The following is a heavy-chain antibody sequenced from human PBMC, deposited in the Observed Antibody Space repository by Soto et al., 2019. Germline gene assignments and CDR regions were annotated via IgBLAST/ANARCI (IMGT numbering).Heavy chain of an antibody. D-gene: IGHD4-17*01. J-gene: IGHJ4*02. CDR3: ARVTRTTVFDY. V-gene: IGHV1-3*01. Sequence: ASVKVSCKASGYTFTSYAMHWVRQAPGQRLEWMGWINAGNGNTKYSQKLQGRVTMTTDTSTSTAYMELRSLRSDDTAVYYCARVTRTTVFDYWGQGTLVTVSS. CDR1: GYTFTSYA. CDR2: INAGNGNT.